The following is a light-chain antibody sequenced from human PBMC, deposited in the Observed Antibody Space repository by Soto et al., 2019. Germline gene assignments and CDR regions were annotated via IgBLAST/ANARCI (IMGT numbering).Light chain of an antibody. Sequence: DIQMTQSPSTLSASVGDRVTITCRASQSISSWLAWYQQKPGKAPKLLLYAASNVESGVPSRCSGSGSGTEFTLAISSLQPDDFANYYCQQYSTYPWTFGQGTKVEIK. V-gene: IGKV1-5*01. CDR3: QQYSTYPWT. CDR1: QSISSW. CDR2: AAS. J-gene: IGKJ1*01.